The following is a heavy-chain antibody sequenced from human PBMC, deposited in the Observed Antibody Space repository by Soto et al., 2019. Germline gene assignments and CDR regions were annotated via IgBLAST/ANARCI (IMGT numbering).Heavy chain of an antibody. CDR1: GFTFSSYV. V-gene: IGHV3-30-3*01. J-gene: IGHJ6*02. Sequence: GGSLRLSCAASGFTFSSYVMHWVRQAPGKGLEWVAVISYDGSNKYYADSVKGRFTISRDNSKNTLYLQMNSLRAEDTAVYYCARGRRFLEWLSEGGTDVWGQGTTVTVS. D-gene: IGHD3-3*01. CDR2: ISYDGSNK. CDR3: ARGRRFLEWLSEGGTDV.